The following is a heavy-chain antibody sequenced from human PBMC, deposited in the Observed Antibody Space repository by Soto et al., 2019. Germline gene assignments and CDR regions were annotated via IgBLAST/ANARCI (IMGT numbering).Heavy chain of an antibody. CDR3: TTRGGGFLEWLPTEDYYGMDV. CDR2: IKSKTDGGTT. CDR1: GFTFSNAW. D-gene: IGHD3-3*01. Sequence: GGSLRLSCAASGFTFSNAWMSWVRQAPGKGLEWVGRIKSKTDGGTTDYAAPGKGRFTISRDDSKNTLYLQMNSLKTEDTAVYYCTTRGGGFLEWLPTEDYYGMDVWGQGTTVTVSS. J-gene: IGHJ6*02. V-gene: IGHV3-15*01.